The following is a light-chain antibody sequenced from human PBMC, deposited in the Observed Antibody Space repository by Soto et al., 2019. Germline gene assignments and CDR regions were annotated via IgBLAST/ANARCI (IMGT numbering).Light chain of an antibody. J-gene: IGLJ1*01. V-gene: IGLV2-14*01. CDR2: DVS. CDR1: SSDVGGYNY. Sequence: QSALTQPASVSGSPGQSITISCTGTSSDVGGYNYVSWYQQHPGKAPKLMIYDVSNRPSGVSNRFSGPKSGNTASLTISGLQAEDEADYYCSSYTSSSTILYVFGTGTKVTVL. CDR3: SSYTSSSTILYV.